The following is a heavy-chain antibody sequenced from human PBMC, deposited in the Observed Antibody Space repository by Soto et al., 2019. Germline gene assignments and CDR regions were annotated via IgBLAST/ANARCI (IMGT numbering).Heavy chain of an antibody. D-gene: IGHD6-19*01. Sequence: GGSLRLSCAASGFTFGGHYMDWVRQAPGKGLEWVGRIKNKAHGYTTEYAASVEGRFTISRDDSKNSLYLQMNSLKTEDTAVYYCVVAVAGDQDYWGQGT. CDR2: IKNKAHGYTT. V-gene: IGHV3-72*01. J-gene: IGHJ4*02. CDR1: GFTFGGHY. CDR3: VVAVAGDQDY.